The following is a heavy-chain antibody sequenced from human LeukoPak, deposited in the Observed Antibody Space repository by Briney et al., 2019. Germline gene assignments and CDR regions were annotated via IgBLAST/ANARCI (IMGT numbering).Heavy chain of an antibody. CDR1: GFTFSNFA. CDR3: AKTGGYYDTSDLYRPDVFDI. Sequence: PRGSLRLSCAASGFTFSNFAMSWVRQAPGKGLEWVSAISGTGGNTFYTDSVTGRFTISRDNSKNTLYVQMNSLRAEDTAVYYCAKTGGYYDTSDLYRPDVFDIWGQGTVVTVSS. V-gene: IGHV3-23*01. J-gene: IGHJ3*02. D-gene: IGHD3-22*01. CDR2: ISGTGGNT.